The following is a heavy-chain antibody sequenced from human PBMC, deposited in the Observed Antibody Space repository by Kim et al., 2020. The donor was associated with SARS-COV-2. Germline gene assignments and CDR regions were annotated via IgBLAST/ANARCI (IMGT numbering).Heavy chain of an antibody. D-gene: IGHD6-19*01. J-gene: IGHJ5*01. CDR1: GGSISGSY. CDR2: VHDSGST. V-gene: IGHV4-59*01. Sequence: SETLSLTCTVSGGSISGSYWSWLRQPPGEGLEWIAYVHDSGSTNYNPSLKSRVSLSLDSSQNQFSLKLSSVTAADSAVYYCAKGAGWYDSWGQGTLVTVSS. CDR3: AKGAGWYDS.